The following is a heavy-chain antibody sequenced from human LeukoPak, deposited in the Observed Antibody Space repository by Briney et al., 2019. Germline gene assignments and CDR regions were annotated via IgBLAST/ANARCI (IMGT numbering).Heavy chain of an antibody. V-gene: IGHV4-34*01. D-gene: IGHD6-13*01. CDR3: ARGWYSSSWYVRPRNWFDP. Sequence: SETLCLTCAVYGGSFSGYYWSWIRQPPGKGLEWIGEINHSGSTNYNRSLKSRVTISVDTSKNQFSLKLSSVTAADTAVYYCARGWYSSSWYVRPRNWFDPWGQGTLVTVSS. J-gene: IGHJ5*02. CDR1: GGSFSGYY. CDR2: INHSGST.